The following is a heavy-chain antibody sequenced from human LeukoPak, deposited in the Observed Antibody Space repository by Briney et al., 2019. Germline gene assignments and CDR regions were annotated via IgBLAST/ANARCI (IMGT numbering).Heavy chain of an antibody. CDR2: ISRSGTET. CDR3: AKKSPDSSGNPAYD. J-gene: IGHJ4*02. D-gene: IGHD4-23*01. Sequence: GGSLRLSCAGAGFTFSNYGMSWVRQAPGKGLEWVSVISRSGTETYHADSVRGRFTISRDNAKNTLYLQMNGLRAEDTAVYYCAKKSPDSSGNPAYDWGQGTLVTVSS. CDR1: GFTFSNYG. V-gene: IGHV3-23*01.